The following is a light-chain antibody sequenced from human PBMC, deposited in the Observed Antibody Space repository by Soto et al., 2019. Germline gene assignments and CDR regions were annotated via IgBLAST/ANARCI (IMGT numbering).Light chain of an antibody. J-gene: IGKJ1*01. Sequence: EVVMTQSPATLSVSPGERATLSCRASETVATNLAWCQQKPGQAPRLLISGASTRAAGISDRFRGSGSGTEFTLTISSLRSEDSAIYYCQQYFEWPPRTLGQGTKVDIK. CDR3: QQYFEWPPRT. V-gene: IGKV3-15*01. CDR1: ETVATN. CDR2: GAS.